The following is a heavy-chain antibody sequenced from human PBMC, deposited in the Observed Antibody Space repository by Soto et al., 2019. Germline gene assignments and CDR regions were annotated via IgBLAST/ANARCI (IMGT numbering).Heavy chain of an antibody. J-gene: IGHJ4*02. D-gene: IGHD3-16*01. CDR3: ARNYVWGSYN. CDR2: ISSGGRTI. Sequence: GGSLRLSCAASGFTFSDYYMSWIRQAPGKGLEWVSYISSGGRTIYSADSVKGRFTISRDNAKNSLYLQMNSLRPEDTAVYYCARNYVWGSYNWGQGTLVTVSS. V-gene: IGHV3-11*01. CDR1: GFTFSDYY.